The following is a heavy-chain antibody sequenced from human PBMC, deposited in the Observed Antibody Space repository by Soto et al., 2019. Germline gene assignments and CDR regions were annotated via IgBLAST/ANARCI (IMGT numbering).Heavy chain of an antibody. CDR2: VYPGDAET. CDR3: AESEGLES. J-gene: IGHJ3*02. V-gene: IGHV5-51*01. CDR1: GDNFRRQW. Sequence: ESLMLYLKGSGDNFRRQWIAWVRQKPGKGLEWMGIVYPGDAETRYSPSFQGQVTMSADKSIDTAYLQWSSLKASDTAIYYCAESEGLESWGQGTMGT.